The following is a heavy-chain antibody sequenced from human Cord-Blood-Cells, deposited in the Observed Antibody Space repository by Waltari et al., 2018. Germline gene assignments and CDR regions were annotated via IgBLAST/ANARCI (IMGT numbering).Heavy chain of an antibody. Sequence: QVQLQESGPGLVKPSGTLSLTCAVSGGSISSSNWWSWVRQPPGKGLEWIGEIYHSGSTNYHPSLKGRVTISVDKSKNQFSRKLSSVTAADTAVYYCARGFWGYSSSWYYFDYWGQGTLVTVSS. D-gene: IGHD6-13*01. CDR2: IYHSGST. V-gene: IGHV4-4*02. CDR1: GGSISSSNW. CDR3: ARGFWGYSSSWYYFDY. J-gene: IGHJ4*02.